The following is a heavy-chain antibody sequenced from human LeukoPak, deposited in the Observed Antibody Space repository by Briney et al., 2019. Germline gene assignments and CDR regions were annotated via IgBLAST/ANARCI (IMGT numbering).Heavy chain of an antibody. J-gene: IGHJ4*02. D-gene: IGHD3-10*01. CDR3: ARDLGFGEYRGFDY. CDR1: GFTVSSNY. CDR2: IYSGGST. Sequence: GGSLRLSCAASGFTVSSNYMSWVRQAPGNGLEWVSVIYSGGSTYYADSVKGRFTISRDNSKNTLYLQMNSLRAEDTAVYYCARDLGFGEYRGFDYWGQGTLVTVSS. V-gene: IGHV3-53*01.